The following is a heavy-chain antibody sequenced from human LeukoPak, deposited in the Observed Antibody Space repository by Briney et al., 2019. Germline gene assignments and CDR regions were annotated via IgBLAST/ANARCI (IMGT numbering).Heavy chain of an antibody. CDR1: GFTFSGYW. V-gene: IGHV3-7*01. CDR2: IKADGTEK. J-gene: IGHJ4*02. CDR3: ARDWNGSGTAFDH. D-gene: IGHD1-1*01. Sequence: PGGSLRLSCAASGFTFSGYWMSWVRQAPGKGLEWVAKIKADGTEKYYVDSGKGPFTISRDNSKNSLSLQMTCLRAEETAVYYCARDWNGSGTAFDHWGEGTLVSVSS.